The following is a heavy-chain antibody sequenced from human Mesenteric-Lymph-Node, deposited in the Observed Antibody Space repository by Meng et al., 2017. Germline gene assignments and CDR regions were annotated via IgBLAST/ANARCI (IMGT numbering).Heavy chain of an antibody. V-gene: IGHV3-7*01. CDR1: GFSFSNYW. J-gene: IGHJ3*02. CDR2: IKEDGSDK. CDR3: ARGRGWRDAFDI. Sequence: GESLKISCAASGFSFSNYWMSWVRQAPGKGLEWVANIKEDGSDKYYVDSVRGRFTISRDNAKNSLYVQMNSLRAEDTAVYFCARGRGWRDAFDIWGQGTMVTVSS. D-gene: IGHD3-10*01.